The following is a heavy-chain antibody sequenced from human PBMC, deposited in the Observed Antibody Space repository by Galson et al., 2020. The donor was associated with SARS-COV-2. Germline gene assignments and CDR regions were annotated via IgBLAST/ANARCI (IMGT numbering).Heavy chain of an antibody. CDR2: TNHGGTT. V-gene: IGHV4-34*01. Sequence: SETLSLTCAVYGESFSGYYWNWIRQPPGKGLQWIGETNHGGTTYYNPSLKSRATASVDTPTNQFSLKLSSVTAADTAVYYCARGKRVPFASGYYYDYVDVWGKGTTVTVAS. CDR1: GESFSGYY. D-gene: IGHD2-2*01. J-gene: IGHJ6*03. CDR3: ARGKRVPFASGYYYDYVDV.